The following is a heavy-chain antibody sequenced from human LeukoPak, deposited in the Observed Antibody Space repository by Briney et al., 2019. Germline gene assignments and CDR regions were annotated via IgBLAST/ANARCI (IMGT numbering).Heavy chain of an antibody. CDR1: GYTFTGYY. J-gene: IGHJ3*02. CDR3: ARGPIGVPDAFDI. V-gene: IGHV1-2*04. CDR2: INPNSGGT. D-gene: IGHD2-21*01. Sequence: ASVKVSCKASGYTFTGYYMHWVRQAPGQGLEWMGWINPNSGGTNYAQKFQGWVTMTRDTSISTAYMELSRLRSDDTAVYYCARGPIGVPDAFDIWGQGTMVTVSS.